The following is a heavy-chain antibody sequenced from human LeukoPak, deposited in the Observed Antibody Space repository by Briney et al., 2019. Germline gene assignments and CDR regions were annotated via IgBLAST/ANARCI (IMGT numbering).Heavy chain of an antibody. CDR2: ISGSGGST. Sequence: GGSLTLSCAASGLTFSSYAMSWVRHAPGEGLEWVSVISGSGGSTYYADSVQGRFTISRENSKNTLYLQMNSLRAEDTAVYYCGKVISSGGSWYEYWGQGTLVTVSS. V-gene: IGHV3-23*01. J-gene: IGHJ4*02. CDR3: GKVISSGGSWYEY. CDR1: GLTFSSYA. D-gene: IGHD2-15*01.